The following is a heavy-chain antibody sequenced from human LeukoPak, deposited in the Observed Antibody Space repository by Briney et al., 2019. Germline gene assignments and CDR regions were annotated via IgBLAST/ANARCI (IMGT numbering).Heavy chain of an antibody. D-gene: IGHD1-14*01. CDR1: GDSVSSNSAA. CDR3: ARDPRTPAFDF. Sequence: SQTLSLTCAISGDSVSSNSAAWSWIRQSPSRGLEWLGTTYYRSKWYNDYAVSVKSRITINPATSKNQFSLQLNSVTPEDTAVYCCARDPRTPAFDFWGQGTLVTVSS. V-gene: IGHV6-1*01. J-gene: IGHJ4*02. CDR2: TYYRSKWYN.